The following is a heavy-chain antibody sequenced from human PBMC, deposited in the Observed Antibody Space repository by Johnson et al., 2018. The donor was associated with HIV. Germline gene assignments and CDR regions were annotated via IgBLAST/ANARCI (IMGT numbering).Heavy chain of an antibody. CDR2: ITWNGGST. CDR1: GFTFDDYG. D-gene: IGHD6-19*01. J-gene: IGHJ3*02. CDR3: ARAPHPQWQWLPPGAFDI. Sequence: VQLVESGGGVVRPGGSLRLSCAASGFTFDDYGMSWVRQAPGKGLEWVSGITWNGGSTGYVDSVQGRFTISRDNSKNTLYLQMNSLRAEDTAVYYCARAPHPQWQWLPPGAFDIWGQGTMVTVSS. V-gene: IGHV3-20*04.